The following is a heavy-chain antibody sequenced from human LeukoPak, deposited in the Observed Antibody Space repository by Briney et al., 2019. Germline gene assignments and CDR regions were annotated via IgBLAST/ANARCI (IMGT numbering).Heavy chain of an antibody. V-gene: IGHV3-21*01. CDR2: ISSSSSYI. CDR3: AREGIAVAAFDY. Sequence: GGSLRLSCAASGFTFSSYGMNWVCQAPGKGLEWVSSISSSSSYIYYADSVKGRFTISRDNAKNSLYLQMNSLRAEDTAVYYCAREGIAVAAFDYWGQGTLVTVSS. D-gene: IGHD6-19*01. CDR1: GFTFSSYG. J-gene: IGHJ4*02.